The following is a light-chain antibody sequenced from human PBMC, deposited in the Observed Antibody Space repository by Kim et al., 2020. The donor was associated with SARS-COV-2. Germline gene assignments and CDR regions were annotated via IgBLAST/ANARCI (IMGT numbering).Light chain of an antibody. CDR3: QQYNSYCT. CDR1: QSISSW. V-gene: IGKV1-5*03. J-gene: IGKJ1*01. Sequence: DIQMTQSPSTLSASVGDRVTITCRASQSISSWLAWYQQKPGKAPKLLTYKASSLESGVPSRFSGSGSGTEFTLTISSLQPDDFATYYCQQYNSYCTFGQGTKVDIK. CDR2: KAS.